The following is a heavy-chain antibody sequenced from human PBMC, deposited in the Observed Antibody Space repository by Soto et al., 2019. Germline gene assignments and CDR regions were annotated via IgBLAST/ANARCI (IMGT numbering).Heavy chain of an antibody. D-gene: IGHD3-3*01. V-gene: IGHV1-18*01. CDR3: ARSITIFGVVINGLDV. Sequence: QVQLVQSGAEVKKPGASVKVSCKASGYTFTSYGISWVRQAPGQGLEWMGWISAYNGNTNYAQKLQGRVTMTTDTSTSTVYMELRSLRSDDTAVYYCARSITIFGVVINGLDVWGQGTTVTVSS. CDR2: ISAYNGNT. J-gene: IGHJ6*02. CDR1: GYTFTSYG.